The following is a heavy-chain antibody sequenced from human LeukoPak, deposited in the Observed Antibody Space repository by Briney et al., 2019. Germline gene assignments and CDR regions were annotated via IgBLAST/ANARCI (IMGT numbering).Heavy chain of an antibody. D-gene: IGHD5-24*01. J-gene: IGHJ4*02. CDR3: ARGNGLTDPFDY. CDR2: IIPIFGTA. V-gene: IGHV1-69*13. CDR1: GGTFSSYA. Sequence: SVKVSCKASGGTFSSYAISWVRQAPGQGLEWMGGIIPIFGTASYAQKFQGRVTITADESTSTAYMELSSLRSEDTAVYYCARGNGLTDPFDYWGQGTLVTVSS.